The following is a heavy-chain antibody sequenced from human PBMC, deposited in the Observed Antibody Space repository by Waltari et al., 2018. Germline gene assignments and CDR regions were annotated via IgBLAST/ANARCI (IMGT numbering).Heavy chain of an antibody. Sequence: QVQLVQSGPEVKKPGAPVKVSCKASGYTFINYGSGWVRQAPGQGLEWMGWISGKNGNTNYAQNVQGRITMTTDTSTSTAYMELRSLRLDDTAVYYCARIPSTYCSTRLGGTNCYLRFDPWGQGTLVTVSS. CDR1: GYTFINYG. D-gene: IGHD2-2*01. J-gene: IGHJ5*02. V-gene: IGHV1-18*01. CDR2: ISGKNGNT. CDR3: ARIPSTYCSTRLGGTNCYLRFDP.